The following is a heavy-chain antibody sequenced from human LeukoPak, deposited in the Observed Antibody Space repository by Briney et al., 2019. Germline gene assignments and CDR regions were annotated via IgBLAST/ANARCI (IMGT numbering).Heavy chain of an antibody. V-gene: IGHV5-10-1*01. CDR3: GGRSGSSLPDYYGMDV. Sequence: GESLKISCKGSGYSFTSFWIAWVRQMPGKGLEWMGRIDPSDSYTNYGPSFQGHVTIPADKSISTAYLQWSSLKASDTAIHYCGGRSGSSLPDYYGMDVWGQGTTVTVSS. CDR2: IDPSDSYT. CDR1: GYSFTSFW. J-gene: IGHJ6*02. D-gene: IGHD1-26*01.